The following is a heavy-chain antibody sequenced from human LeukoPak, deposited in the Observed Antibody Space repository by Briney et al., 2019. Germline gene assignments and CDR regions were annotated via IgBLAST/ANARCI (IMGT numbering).Heavy chain of an antibody. V-gene: IGHV3-30*03. CDR2: ISYDGSNK. CDR3: ARSLRYFDWSTPNY. J-gene: IGHJ4*02. D-gene: IGHD3-9*01. Sequence: PGRSLRLSCAASGFTFSSYGMHWVRQAPGKGLEWVAVISYDGSNKYYADSVKGGFTISRDNSKNTLYLQMNSLRAEDTAVYYCARSLRYFDWSTPNYWGQGTLVTVSS. CDR1: GFTFSSYG.